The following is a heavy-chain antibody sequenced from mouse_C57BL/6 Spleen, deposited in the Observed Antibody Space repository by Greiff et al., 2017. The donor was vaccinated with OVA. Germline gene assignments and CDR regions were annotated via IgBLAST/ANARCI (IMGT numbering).Heavy chain of an antibody. V-gene: IGHV8-8*01. CDR2: IWWDDDK. J-gene: IGHJ2*01. Sequence: QVTLKASGPGILQPSQSLSLSCSSSGFSLSTYGMGVGWIRQPPGNGLEWLPHIWWDDDKYYNQALKSRPTISKDTSKNRVFLRLANVDTAVTATDYSTRMRTKTRTRFDYWGQGTTLTVSS. CDR3: TRMRTKTRTRFDY. CDR1: GFSLSTYGMG.